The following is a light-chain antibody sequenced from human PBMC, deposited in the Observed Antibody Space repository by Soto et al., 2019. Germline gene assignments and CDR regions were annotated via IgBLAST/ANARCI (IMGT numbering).Light chain of an antibody. Sequence: AIQLTQSPSSLSASVGDRVTFTCRASQGISSGLAWYQQKPGKPPKLLIYDASNLENGVPSRFSGSGSWTDFTLAISSLQPEDSATDYCQHFNNFPITFGGGTKVEIK. CDR1: QGISSG. CDR2: DAS. CDR3: QHFNNFPIT. V-gene: IGKV1D-13*01. J-gene: IGKJ4*01.